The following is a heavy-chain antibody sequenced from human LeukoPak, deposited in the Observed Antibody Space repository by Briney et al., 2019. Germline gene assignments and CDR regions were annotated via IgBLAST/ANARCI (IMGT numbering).Heavy chain of an antibody. CDR1: GGAISRDY. D-gene: IGHD3-10*01. CDR3: ARHYYGSGSLLHWYFDL. Sequence: SETLSLTCTVSGGAISRDYWSWIRQPPGKGLEWSGYIYYSGNTNYNPSLKSRVAMSVDTSKNQFSLRLSSVTAADTAVYYCARHYYGSGSLLHWYFDLWGRGTLVTVSS. V-gene: IGHV4-59*08. J-gene: IGHJ2*01. CDR2: IYYSGNT.